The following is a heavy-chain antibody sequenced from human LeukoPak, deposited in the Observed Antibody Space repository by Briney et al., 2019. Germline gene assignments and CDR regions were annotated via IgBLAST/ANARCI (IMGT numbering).Heavy chain of an antibody. J-gene: IGHJ6*03. CDR2: IIPIFGTA. V-gene: IGHV1-69*13. CDR3: ARVEAARYYSYMDV. CDR1: GGTFRNYA. D-gene: IGHD6-6*01. Sequence: ASVKHSCRASGGTFRNYAISWVRQAPGQGLEWMGGIIPIFGTANYAQKFQGRVTITADESTSTASMELSSLRSEDTAVYYCARVEAARYYSYMDVWGKGTTVTVSS.